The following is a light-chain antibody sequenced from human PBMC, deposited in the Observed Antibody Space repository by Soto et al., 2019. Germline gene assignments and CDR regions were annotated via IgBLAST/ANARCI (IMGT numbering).Light chain of an antibody. CDR3: QQYHRSSIT. V-gene: IGKV1-5*01. CDR2: DAF. J-gene: IGKJ5*01. CDR1: QSISGW. Sequence: DIQMTQSPSTLSASVGDRVIITCRASQSISGWLAWYQQKPGKAPKLLIFDAFSLESGVPSRFSGSGSGTEFTLTISSLQPDDFATYYCQQYHRSSITFGQGTRLEIK.